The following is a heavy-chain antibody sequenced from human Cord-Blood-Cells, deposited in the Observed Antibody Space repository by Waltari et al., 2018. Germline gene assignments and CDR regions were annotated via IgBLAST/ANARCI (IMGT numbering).Heavy chain of an antibody. CDR2: INHSGST. D-gene: IGHD3-22*01. Sequence: QVQLQQWGAGLLKSPETLSLTCAVYGRSFSGSHWRWIRQPPGKGLEWIGEINHSGSTNYNPSLKSRVTISVDTSKNQFSLKLSSVTAADTAVYYCARGRVVRESSFDYWGQGTLVTVSS. V-gene: IGHV4-34*01. CDR1: GRSFSGSH. J-gene: IGHJ4*02. CDR3: ARGRVVRESSFDY.